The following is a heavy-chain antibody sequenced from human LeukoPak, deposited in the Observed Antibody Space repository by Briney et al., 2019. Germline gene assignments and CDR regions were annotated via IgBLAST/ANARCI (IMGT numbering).Heavy chain of an antibody. V-gene: IGHV4-4*07. CDR1: GGSISSYY. D-gene: IGHD3-22*01. CDR2: IHTSGST. CDR3: ARAGHYYDSSGYYYAEYFQH. J-gene: IGHJ1*01. Sequence: SETLSLTCTVSGGSISSYYWSWIRQPAGKGLEWIGRIHTSGSTNYSPSLKSRVTMSVDTSKNQFSLKLSSVTAADTAVYYCARAGHYYDSSGYYYAEYFQHWGQGTLVTVSS.